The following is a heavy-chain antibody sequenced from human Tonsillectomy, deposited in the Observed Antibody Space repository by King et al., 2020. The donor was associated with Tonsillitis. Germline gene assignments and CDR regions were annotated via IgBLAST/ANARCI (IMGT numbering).Heavy chain of an antibody. V-gene: IGHV4-59*01. D-gene: IGHD3-22*01. CDR3: ARDQNYYDSSGYYRGGFDY. CDR1: GGSISSYY. J-gene: IGHJ4*02. Sequence: QVQLQESGPGLVKPSETLSLTCTVSGGSISSYYWSWIRQPPGKGLEWIGYIYYSGSTNYNPSLKSRVTISVDTSKNQLSLKRSSVTAADTAVYYCARDQNYYDSSGYYRGGFDYWGQGTLVTVSS. CDR2: IYYSGST.